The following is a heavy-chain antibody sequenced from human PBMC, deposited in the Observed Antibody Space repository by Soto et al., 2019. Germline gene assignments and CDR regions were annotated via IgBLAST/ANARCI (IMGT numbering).Heavy chain of an antibody. CDR1: GYIFVNYG. V-gene: IGHV1-18*01. J-gene: IGHJ6*02. Sequence: QVQLVQSGDEVRKPGSSVKVSCKASGYIFVNYGIAWVRQAPGQGLEWMGWISPYSGNTHYASKVQGRLTMTPDTSHRTASTELGRLKSGATAVYFCAMVDNYVTPTPQYVWGQGTTVTVSS. CDR2: ISPYSGNT. CDR3: AMVDNYVTPTPQYV. D-gene: IGHD3-16*01.